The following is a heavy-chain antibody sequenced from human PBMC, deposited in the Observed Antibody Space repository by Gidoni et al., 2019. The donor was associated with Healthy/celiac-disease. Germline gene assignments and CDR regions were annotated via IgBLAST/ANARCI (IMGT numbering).Heavy chain of an antibody. CDR1: GYTFTAYY. V-gene: IGHV1-2*04. Sequence: QVPLVQSGPEVKKPGASLKVSCKASGYTFTAYYMHWVRQAPGQGLAWMGGINPNSGGTNYAQKFQGWVTMTRDTSISTAYMELSRLRSDDTAVYYCARDSTRQWLVGGNWFDPWGQGTLVTVSS. CDR2: INPNSGGT. CDR3: ARDSTRQWLVGGNWFDP. D-gene: IGHD6-19*01. J-gene: IGHJ5*02.